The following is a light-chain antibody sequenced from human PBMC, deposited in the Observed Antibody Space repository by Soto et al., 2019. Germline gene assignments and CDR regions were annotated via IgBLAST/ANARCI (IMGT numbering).Light chain of an antibody. J-gene: IGLJ3*02. CDR3: SSYTNTNTRV. CDR1: SSDVGGYNY. Sequence: QSALTQPASVSGSPGQSITISCTGSSSDVGGYNYVSWYQHHPGKAPKLLIYDVSNRPSGVSNRFSGSKSGNTASLTISGLQAEDEAEYYCSSYTNTNTRVFGGGTQLTVL. V-gene: IGLV2-14*03. CDR2: DVS.